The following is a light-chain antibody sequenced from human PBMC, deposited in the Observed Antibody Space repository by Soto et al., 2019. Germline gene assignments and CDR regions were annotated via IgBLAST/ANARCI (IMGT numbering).Light chain of an antibody. Sequence: QSALTQPASVSGSPGQSITTSCTGTSSDIGNYNLVSWYQQHPDKAPKLMIYEGSKRPSGVSNRFSGSKSGNTASLTLSGLQAEDEADYYCCSYAGGSTWVFGGGTKVTVL. CDR1: SSDIGNYNL. V-gene: IGLV2-23*01. CDR3: CSYAGGSTWV. CDR2: EGS. J-gene: IGLJ2*01.